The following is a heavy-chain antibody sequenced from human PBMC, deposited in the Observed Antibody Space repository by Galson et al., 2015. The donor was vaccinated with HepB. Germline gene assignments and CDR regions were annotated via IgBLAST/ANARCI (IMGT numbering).Heavy chain of an antibody. CDR3: AKDSGFGGEHY. Sequence: SLRLSCADSGFTFYVYIMNWVRQAPGKGLEWVSAIRGSGTGTYYADSVKGRFTISRDDFKNTVFLQLNSLRAEDTAIYYCAKDSGFGGEHYWGQGILVTVTS. V-gene: IGHV3-23*01. CDR1: GFTFYVYI. J-gene: IGHJ4*02. CDR2: IRGSGTGT. D-gene: IGHD3-16*01.